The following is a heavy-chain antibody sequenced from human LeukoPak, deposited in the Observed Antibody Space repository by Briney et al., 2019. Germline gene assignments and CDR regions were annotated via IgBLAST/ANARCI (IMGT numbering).Heavy chain of an antibody. V-gene: IGHV3-30*18. CDR1: GFTFSSYG. CDR2: ISYDGSNK. Sequence: GGSLRLSCAASGFTFSSYGMHWVRQAPGKGLEWVAVISYDGSNKYYADSVKGRFTISRDNSKNTLYLQVNSLRAEDTAVYYCAKEEGSWGQGTLVTVSS. CDR3: AKEEGS. J-gene: IGHJ5*02.